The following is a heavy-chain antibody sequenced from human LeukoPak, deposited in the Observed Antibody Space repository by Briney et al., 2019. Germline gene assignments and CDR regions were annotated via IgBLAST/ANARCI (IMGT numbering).Heavy chain of an antibody. D-gene: IGHD2-21*02. V-gene: IGHV4-31*01. CDR2: IFYTGSS. Sequence: SETLSLTCSVSGGSISNSGGYYWSWIRQHPGKGLEWIGYIFYTGSSYYKPSLKSQLTISIDTSKNLISLKLASVSAADTAVYYCARAAGDSESRGTFDIWGKGTLVTVSS. CDR3: ARAAGDSESRGTFDI. J-gene: IGHJ3*02. CDR1: GGSISNSGGYY.